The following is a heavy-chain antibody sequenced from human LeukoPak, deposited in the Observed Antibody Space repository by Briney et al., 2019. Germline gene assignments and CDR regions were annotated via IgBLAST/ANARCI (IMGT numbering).Heavy chain of an antibody. J-gene: IGHJ4*02. CDR1: GYTFTSYG. D-gene: IGHD6-19*01. CDR3: ARAGPGSGWYFDY. V-gene: IGHV1-18*01. Sequence: ASVKVSCKASGYTFTSYGISWVRQAPGQGLEWMGWISAYNGNTNYAQKLQGRVAMTTDTSTTTAYMELRGLRFNDTAVYYCARAGPGSGWYFDYWGQGTLVTVSS. CDR2: ISAYNGNT.